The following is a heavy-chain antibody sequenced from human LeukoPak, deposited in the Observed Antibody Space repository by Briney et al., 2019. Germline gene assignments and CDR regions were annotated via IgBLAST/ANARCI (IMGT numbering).Heavy chain of an antibody. CDR1: GFTFSSDA. Sequence: GGSLRLSCAASGFTFSSDAMSWVRQAPGKGLEWVGRIKSKTDGGTTDYAAPVKGRFTISRDDSKNTLYLQMNSLKTEDTAVYYCTSPGAFYYDSSGYSDYWGQGTLVTVSS. CDR3: TSPGAFYYDSSGYSDY. J-gene: IGHJ4*02. CDR2: IKSKTDGGTT. V-gene: IGHV3-15*01. D-gene: IGHD3-22*01.